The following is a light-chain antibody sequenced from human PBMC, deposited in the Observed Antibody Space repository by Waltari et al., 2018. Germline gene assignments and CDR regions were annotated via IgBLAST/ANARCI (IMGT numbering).Light chain of an antibody. CDR2: DAS. CDR1: QVISSA. J-gene: IGKJ3*01. V-gene: IGKV1D-13*01. Sequence: AIQLTPSPSSLSASVGDRVTMTCRTSQVISSALNGYQQKPGEGLKLMIYDASSLKSGIPSRFSGSGSGTDFTLTISSLQPEEFATYYCQQFNNFPFTFGPGTKVDI. CDR3: QQFNNFPFT.